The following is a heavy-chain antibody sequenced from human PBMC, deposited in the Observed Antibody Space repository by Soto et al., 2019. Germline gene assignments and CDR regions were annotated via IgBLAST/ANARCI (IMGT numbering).Heavy chain of an antibody. CDR2: ISYDGSNK. D-gene: IGHD1-26*01. V-gene: IGHV3-30-3*01. CDR3: ARGVRVGPLHY. J-gene: IGHJ4*02. CDR1: GFTFSSYA. Sequence: QVQLVESGGGVVQPGRSLRLSCAASGFTFSSYAMHWVGQAPGKGLEWVAVISYDGSNKYYADSVKGRFTISRDNSKNTLYLQMNSLRAEDTAVYYCARGVRVGPLHYWGQGTLVTVSS.